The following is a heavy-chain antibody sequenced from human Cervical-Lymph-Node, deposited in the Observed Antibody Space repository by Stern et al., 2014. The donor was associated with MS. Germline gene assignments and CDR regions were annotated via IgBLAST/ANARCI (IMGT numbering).Heavy chain of an antibody. CDR1: GFTVSRDY. CDR3: ARDTSSPERSDW. D-gene: IGHD1-1*01. CDR2: ITNVGST. Sequence: EVQLVQSGGGVIQPGGSLRLSCTASGFTVSRDYMTWVRQAPGKGLECRSLITNVGSTFYTDSVEGRFTISRDDSKNTVYLHMTSLRAEDTAMYYCARDTSSPERSDWWGQGTLVTVSS. V-gene: IGHV3-53*01. J-gene: IGHJ4*02.